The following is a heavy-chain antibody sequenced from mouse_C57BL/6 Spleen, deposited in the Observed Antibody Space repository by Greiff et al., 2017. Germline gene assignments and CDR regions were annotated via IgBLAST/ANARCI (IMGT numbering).Heavy chain of an antibody. D-gene: IGHD3-2*02. CDR2: IWGVGST. J-gene: IGHJ3*01. CDR1: GFSLTSYG. V-gene: IGHV2-6*01. CDR3: ASALDSSGFAY. Sequence: VQLQESGPGLVAPSQSLSITCTVSGFSLTSYGVDWVRQSPGKGLEWLGVIWGVGSTNYNSALKSRLSISKDNSKSQVFLKMNSLQTDDTAMYYCASALDSSGFAYWGQGTLVTVSA.